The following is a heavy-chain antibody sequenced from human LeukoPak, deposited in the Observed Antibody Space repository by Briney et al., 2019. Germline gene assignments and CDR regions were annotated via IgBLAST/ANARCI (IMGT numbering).Heavy chain of an antibody. CDR2: IYTSGST. J-gene: IGHJ4*02. D-gene: IGHD3-10*01. CDR3: ARDRNYGSGNLFDY. CDR1: GGSIIDYY. V-gene: IGHV4-4*07. Sequence: SETLSLTCTVSGGSIIDYYWSWIRQSAGKGLEWIGRIYTSGSTNYNPSLKSRVTMSVDTSKNQFSLKLTSVTAADTAVYYCARDRNYGSGNLFDYWGQGTLVTVPS.